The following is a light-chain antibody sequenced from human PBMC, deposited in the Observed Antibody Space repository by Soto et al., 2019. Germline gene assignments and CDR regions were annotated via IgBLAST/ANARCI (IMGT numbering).Light chain of an antibody. CDR3: CSYAGSYTFL. Sequence: QSALAQPRSVSGSPGQSVTISCTGTSSDVGGYNYVSWYQQHPGKAPKLIIYDVSKRPSGVPDRFSGSKSGNTASLTISGLQAEDEADYYCCSYAGSYTFLFGTGTKVTVL. V-gene: IGLV2-11*01. CDR1: SSDVGGYNY. J-gene: IGLJ1*01. CDR2: DVS.